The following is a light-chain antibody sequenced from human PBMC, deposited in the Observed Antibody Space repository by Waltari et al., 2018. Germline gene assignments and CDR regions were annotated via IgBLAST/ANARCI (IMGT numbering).Light chain of an antibody. J-gene: IGKJ4*02. CDR1: QSVSYNY. Sequence: IVLTQSPATLSLSPGERATLSCGASQSVSYNYIAWYQQKPGLAPRILIYDASTRALGIPDRVSGSGSGTDFTLTISRLEPEDSAVYYCQQYGSSSTFGGGTKVEIK. V-gene: IGKV3D-20*01. CDR2: DAS. CDR3: QQYGSSST.